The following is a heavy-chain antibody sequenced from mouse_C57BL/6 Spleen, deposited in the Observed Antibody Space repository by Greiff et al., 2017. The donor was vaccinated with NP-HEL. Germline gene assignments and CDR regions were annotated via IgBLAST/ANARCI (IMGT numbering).Heavy chain of an antibody. CDR1: GYAFTNYL. CDR2: IKPGSGGT. CDR3: ARGLVDY. J-gene: IGHJ2*01. V-gene: IGHV1-54*01. Sequence: VQLQQSGAELVRPGTSVKVSCKASGYAFTNYLIEWVKQRPGQGLEWIGVIKPGSGGTNYNEKFKGKATLTADKSSSTAYMQLSRLTSEDSAVYFCARGLVDYWGQGTTLTVSS.